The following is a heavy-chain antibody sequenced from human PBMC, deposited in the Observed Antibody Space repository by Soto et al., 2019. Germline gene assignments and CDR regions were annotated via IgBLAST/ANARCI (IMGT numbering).Heavy chain of an antibody. CDR1: GGSISSYY. CDR3: AREYHGYSSGWYEGNWFDP. V-gene: IGHV4-59*01. CDR2: IYYSGST. J-gene: IGHJ5*02. D-gene: IGHD6-19*01. Sequence: PSETLSLTCTVSGGSISSYYWSWIRQPPGKGLEWIGYIYYSGSTNYNPSLKSRVTISVDTSKNQFSLKLSSVTTADTAVYYCAREYHGYSSGWYEGNWFDPWGQGTLVTVSS.